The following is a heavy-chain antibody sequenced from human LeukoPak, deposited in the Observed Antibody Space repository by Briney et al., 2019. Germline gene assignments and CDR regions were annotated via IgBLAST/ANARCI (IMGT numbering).Heavy chain of an antibody. V-gene: IGHV5-10-1*01. J-gene: IGHJ3*02. Sequence: PGESLRISCKGSGYSFTNYWISWVRQMPGKGLEWMGRIDPSDSYTIYNPSFQGHVTISDDKSINTAYLQWSSLEASDTAMYYCTRRRYSGDAFDIWGQGTMVTVSS. D-gene: IGHD5-12*01. CDR3: TRRRYSGDAFDI. CDR2: IDPSDSYT. CDR1: GYSFTNYW.